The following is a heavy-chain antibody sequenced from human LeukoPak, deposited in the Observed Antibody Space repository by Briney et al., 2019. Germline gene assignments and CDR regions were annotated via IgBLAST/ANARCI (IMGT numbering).Heavy chain of an antibody. D-gene: IGHD2-15*01. CDR3: ARAPPRYCSGGSCYDY. J-gene: IGHJ4*02. V-gene: IGHV4-30-4*01. Sequence: PSETLSLTCTVSGGSISSGDYYWSWIRQPPGKGLEWIGYIYYSGSTYYNPSLKSRVTISVDTSKNQFSLKLSSVTAADTAVYYCARAPPRYCSGGSCYDYWGQGTLVTVSS. CDR1: GGSISSGDYY. CDR2: IYYSGST.